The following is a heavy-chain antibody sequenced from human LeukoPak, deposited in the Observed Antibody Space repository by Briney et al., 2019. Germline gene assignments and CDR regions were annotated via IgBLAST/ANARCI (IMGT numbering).Heavy chain of an antibody. Sequence: GGSLRLSCEACGVTFSSYAMSWVRQAPGKGLEWVSGNIDSGDITYYANSVKGRFTISRDNSKNTLYLQMNSLRAEDTAVYYCAQLGGQEVYNYYVGVWGKGTTVAVSS. V-gene: IGHV3-23*01. CDR1: GVTFSSYA. CDR2: NIDSGDIT. CDR3: AQLGGQEVYNYYVGV. D-gene: IGHD3-16*01. J-gene: IGHJ6*03.